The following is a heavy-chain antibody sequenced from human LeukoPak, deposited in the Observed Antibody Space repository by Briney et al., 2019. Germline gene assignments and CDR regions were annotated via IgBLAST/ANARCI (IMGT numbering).Heavy chain of an antibody. V-gene: IGHV3-21*01. CDR2: ISGSSDYR. Sequence: GGSLRLSCAASGFTFSSYSFNWARQAPGKGLKWVSSISGSSDYRSYADSVKGRFTISRDNAKNSLYLQMNSLRAEDTAVYYCARDLARAGTTDPFVKWGQGTLVTVSS. J-gene: IGHJ4*02. D-gene: IGHD1-7*01. CDR1: GFTFSSYS. CDR3: ARDLARAGTTDPFVK.